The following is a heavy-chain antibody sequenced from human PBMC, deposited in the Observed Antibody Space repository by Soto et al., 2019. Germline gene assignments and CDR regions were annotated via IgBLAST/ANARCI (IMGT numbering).Heavy chain of an antibody. CDR1: GFTFSSYS. V-gene: IGHV3-23*01. CDR3: AYPGIAAAGTILGFDY. J-gene: IGHJ4*02. CDR2: ISGSGGST. D-gene: IGHD6-13*01. Sequence: PGGSLRLSCAASGFTFSSYSMNWVRQAPGKGLEWVSAISGSGGSTYYADSVKGRFTISRDNSKNTLYLQMNSLRAEDTAVYYCAYPGIAAAGTILGFDYWGQGTLVTVSS.